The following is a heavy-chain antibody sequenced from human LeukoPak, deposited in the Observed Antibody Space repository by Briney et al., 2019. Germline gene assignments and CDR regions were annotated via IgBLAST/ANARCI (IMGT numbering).Heavy chain of an antibody. D-gene: IGHD3-10*01. J-gene: IGHJ4*02. V-gene: IGHV3-20*04. Sequence: GGSLRLSCAASGFTFDDYGMSWVRQAPGQGLELVSGINWNGGSTGYADSVKCRFTISRDNAKNSLYLQMNSLRAEDTALYYCARDRGFGESYYFDYWGQGTLVTVSA. CDR2: INWNGGST. CDR1: GFTFDDYG. CDR3: ARDRGFGESYYFDY.